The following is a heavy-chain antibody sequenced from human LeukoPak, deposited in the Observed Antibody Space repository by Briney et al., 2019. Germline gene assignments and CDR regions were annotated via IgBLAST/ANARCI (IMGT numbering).Heavy chain of an antibody. CDR3: TRYGDYPFDY. D-gene: IGHD2-21*01. V-gene: IGHV3-73*01. CDR2: IRSKANSYAT. Sequence: GGSLRLSCAASGFTFSDSGMHWVRQASGKGLEWVGRIRSKANSYATAYAASVKGRFTISRDDSKNTAYLQMNSLKTEDTAVYYCTRYGDYPFDYWGQGTLVTVSS. J-gene: IGHJ4*02. CDR1: GFTFSDSG.